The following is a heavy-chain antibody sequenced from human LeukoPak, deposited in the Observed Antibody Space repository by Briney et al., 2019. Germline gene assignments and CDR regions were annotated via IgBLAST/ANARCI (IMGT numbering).Heavy chain of an antibody. Sequence: GGSLRLSCAASGFTFDDYAMHWVRQAPGKGLEWVSGISWNSGSIGYADSVKGRFTISRDNAKNSLYLQMNSLRAEDTAVYYCAKEGEYCGGDCFDYWGQGTLVTVSS. J-gene: IGHJ4*02. V-gene: IGHV3-9*01. CDR3: AKEGEYCGGDCFDY. CDR2: ISWNSGSI. CDR1: GFTFDDYA. D-gene: IGHD2-21*01.